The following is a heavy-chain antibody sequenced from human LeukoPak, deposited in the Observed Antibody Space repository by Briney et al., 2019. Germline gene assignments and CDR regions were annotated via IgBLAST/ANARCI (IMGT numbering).Heavy chain of an antibody. J-gene: IGHJ5*02. D-gene: IGHD2-21*01. CDR2: FHPGST. V-gene: IGHV4-30-2*01. Sequence: FHPGSTFYNPSLKSRVTISVDTSKNQFSLRLSSVTAADTAVYYCARELWFANAPGSWLDPWGQGTLVTVSS. CDR3: ARELWFANAPGSWLDP.